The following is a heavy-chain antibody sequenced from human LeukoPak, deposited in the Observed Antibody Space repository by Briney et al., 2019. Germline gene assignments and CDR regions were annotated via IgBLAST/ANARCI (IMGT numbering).Heavy chain of an antibody. CDR3: ARDPAVAGYFDY. Sequence: GGPLRLSCEASGFPFSSYAMHWVRQAQGKGLEWVAVISYDGSNKYYADSVKGRFTISRDNSKNTLYLQMNSLRAEDTAVYYCARDPAVAGYFDYWGQGTLVTVSS. CDR1: GFPFSSYA. J-gene: IGHJ4*02. CDR2: ISYDGSNK. V-gene: IGHV3-30-3*01. D-gene: IGHD6-19*01.